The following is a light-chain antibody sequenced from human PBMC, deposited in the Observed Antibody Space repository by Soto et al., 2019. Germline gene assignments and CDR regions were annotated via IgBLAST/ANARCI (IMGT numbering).Light chain of an antibody. Sequence: DIQMTQSPSTLSASVGGLVTTSSRASQSISIWLSWYQQKPGKAPKVMLWDASSLQRGVPSRFSGSGSGTDFTLPISSLQAEDFATYYCQQYNGYSTWTFGQGTKVDIK. V-gene: IGKV1-5*01. CDR1: QSISIW. CDR2: DAS. CDR3: QQYNGYSTWT. J-gene: IGKJ1*01.